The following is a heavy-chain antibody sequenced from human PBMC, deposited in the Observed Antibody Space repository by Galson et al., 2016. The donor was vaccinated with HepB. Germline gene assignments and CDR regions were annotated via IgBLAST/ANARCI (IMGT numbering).Heavy chain of an antibody. V-gene: IGHV3-7*01. CDR2: IKYDGTET. CDR3: GRGSTEKYLLDS. J-gene: IGHJ4*02. CDR1: GFTFSNHW. D-gene: IGHD2-8*02. Sequence: SLRLSCAVSGFTFSNHWMAWVRQAPGKGLEWVTNIKYDGTETNYVASVKGRFTVSRDNAKNTLFLQMNTLRAEDAAVYYCGRGSTEKYLLDSWGQGTLVTVSS.